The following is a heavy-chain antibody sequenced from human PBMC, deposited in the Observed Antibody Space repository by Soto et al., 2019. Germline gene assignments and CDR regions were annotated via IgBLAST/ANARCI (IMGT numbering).Heavy chain of an antibody. CDR3: ARGPRDGYNEWLNY. CDR2: IYSDGST. V-gene: IGHV3-53*01. D-gene: IGHD3-3*01. CDR1: GFTVSSNY. J-gene: IGHJ4*02. Sequence: PGGSLRLSCAASGFTVSSNYMGWVRQAPGKGLEWVSVIYSDGSTYYADSVKGRFTISRDNSKNTLYLQMNSLRAEDTAVYYCARGPRDGYNEWLNYWGQGTLVTVSS.